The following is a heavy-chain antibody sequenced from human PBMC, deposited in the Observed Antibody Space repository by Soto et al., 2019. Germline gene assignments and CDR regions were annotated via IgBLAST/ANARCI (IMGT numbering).Heavy chain of an antibody. D-gene: IGHD3-3*01. Sequence: QLQLVESGGGVVQPGRSLTLSCAASGLTFSNYGMHWVRQAPGKGLEWVAFIWNDGDKKYYADAVKGRFTISRDNSRNTLFLQMDSLRADDTAVYYCARDQASRYPEGGGYWGQGTLVTVSS. CDR3: ARDQASRYPEGGGY. CDR2: IWNDGDKK. CDR1: GLTFSNYG. V-gene: IGHV3-33*01. J-gene: IGHJ4*02.